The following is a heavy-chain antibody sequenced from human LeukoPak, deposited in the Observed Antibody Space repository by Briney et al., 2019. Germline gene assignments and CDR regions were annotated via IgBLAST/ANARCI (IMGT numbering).Heavy chain of an antibody. CDR3: ARGDSSGYYNDAFDI. CDR1: GGSISSGGYY. CDR2: IYYSGST. V-gene: IGHV4-31*03. D-gene: IGHD3-22*01. Sequence: PSETLSLTCTVSGGSISSGGYYWSWIRQHPGKGLEWIGYIYYSGSTYYNPSLKSRVTMSVDTSKNQFSLKLSSVTAADTAVYYCARGDSSGYYNDAFDIWGQGTMVTVSS. J-gene: IGHJ3*02.